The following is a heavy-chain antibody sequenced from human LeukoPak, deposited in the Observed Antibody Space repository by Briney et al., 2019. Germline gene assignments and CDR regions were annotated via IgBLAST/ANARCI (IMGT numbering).Heavy chain of an antibody. J-gene: IGHJ4*02. Sequence: SETLSLTCAVSGYSISSGYYWGWIRQPPGKRLEWIGSIYHSGSTYYNPSLKSRVTISVDTSKNQFSLKLSSVTAADTAVYYCATYCSSTSCYGGGDYWGQGTLVTVSS. D-gene: IGHD2-2*01. CDR3: ATYCSSTSCYGGGDY. CDR1: GYSISSGYY. CDR2: IYHSGST. V-gene: IGHV4-38-2*01.